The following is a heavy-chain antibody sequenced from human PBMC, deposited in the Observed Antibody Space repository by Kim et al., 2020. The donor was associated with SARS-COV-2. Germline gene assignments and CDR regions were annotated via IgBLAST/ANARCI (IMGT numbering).Heavy chain of an antibody. D-gene: IGHD1-26*01. CDR3: AGRLDY. V-gene: IGHV3-48*01. J-gene: IGHJ4*02. CDR2: SRSSSTI. Sequence: SRSSSTIYYEDSVKRRFSICRDNAKNSLYLQMNSLRAEDTAIYFCAGRLDYWGQGILVTVSS.